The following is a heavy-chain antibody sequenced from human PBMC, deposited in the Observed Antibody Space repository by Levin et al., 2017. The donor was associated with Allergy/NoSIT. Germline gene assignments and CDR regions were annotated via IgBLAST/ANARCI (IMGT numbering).Heavy chain of an antibody. CDR3: TRVRGKAVTTNYFDY. Sequence: PGGSLRLSCAASGFTFSDYYMDWVRQAPGKGLEWVGRTRNKANSYTTEYAASVKGRFTISRDDSKNSLYLQMNSLKTGDTAVYYCTRVRGKAVTTNYFDYWGQGTLVTVSS. CDR2: TRNKANSYTT. J-gene: IGHJ4*02. V-gene: IGHV3-72*01. D-gene: IGHD4-17*01. CDR1: GFTFSDYY.